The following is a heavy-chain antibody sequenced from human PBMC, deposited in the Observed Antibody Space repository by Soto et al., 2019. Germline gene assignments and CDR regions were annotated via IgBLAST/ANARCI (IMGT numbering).Heavy chain of an antibody. D-gene: IGHD5-12*01. CDR1: GFTFSSYG. J-gene: IGHJ5*02. CDR3: ARGRVATITSSGWLDP. CDR2: IWYDGSNK. Sequence: QVQLVESGGGVVQPGRSLRLSCAASGFTFSSYGMHWVRQAPGKGLEWVAVIWYDGSNKYYADSVKGRFTISRDNSKNTLYLQMNSLRAEDTAVYYCARGRVATITSSGWLDPWGQGTLVTVSS. V-gene: IGHV3-33*01.